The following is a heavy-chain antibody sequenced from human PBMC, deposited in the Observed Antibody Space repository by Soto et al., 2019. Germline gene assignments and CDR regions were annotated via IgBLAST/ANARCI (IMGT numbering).Heavy chain of an antibody. CDR1: GFTFSSYS. V-gene: IGHV3-48*02. J-gene: IGHJ6*04. CDR2: ISSSSSTI. D-gene: IGHD2-15*01. Sequence: GGPLRLSCPASGFTFSSYSMNCVRQAPGKGLDWVSYISSSSSTIYYADSVKGRFTISRDNAKNSLYLQMNSLRDEDTAVYYCAREDCSGSSCSRYYSGMDVPGEGTTVTVPS. CDR3: AREDCSGSSCSRYYSGMDV.